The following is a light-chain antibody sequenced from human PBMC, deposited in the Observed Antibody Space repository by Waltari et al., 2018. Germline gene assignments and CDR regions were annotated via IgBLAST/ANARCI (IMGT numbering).Light chain of an antibody. V-gene: IGKV3-20*01. CDR3: QKYDRLPAT. CDR1: QSVSRF. J-gene: IGKJ1*01. Sequence: ELLLTQSPGTLALSPGERGTLSCRASQSVSRFLAWYQQKPGQAPSLLIYGASTRATGIPDRCSGSGSGTDFSLTISRLEPEDFAVYYCQKYDRLPATFGQGP. CDR2: GAS.